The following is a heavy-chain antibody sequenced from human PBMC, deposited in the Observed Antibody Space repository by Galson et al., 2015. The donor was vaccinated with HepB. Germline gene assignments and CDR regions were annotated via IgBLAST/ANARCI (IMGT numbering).Heavy chain of an antibody. J-gene: IGHJ4*02. Sequence: QSGAEVKKAGESLKISCKGSGYSFTTYWIGWVRQMPGKGLEWMGIIYGGDSETRYSPSLQGQVTISADKSINTAYLQWSSLKASDTGVYYCARRKGLRSAPFDSWGQGTVVTVSS. CDR2: IYGGDSET. V-gene: IGHV5-51*01. CDR3: ARRKGLRSAPFDS. CDR1: GYSFTTYW.